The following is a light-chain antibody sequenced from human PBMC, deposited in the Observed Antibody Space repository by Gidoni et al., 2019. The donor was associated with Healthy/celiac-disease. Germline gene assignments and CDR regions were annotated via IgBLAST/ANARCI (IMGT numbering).Light chain of an antibody. CDR3: QQYNSYSGCS. CDR1: QSISSW. V-gene: IGKV1-5*03. Sequence: DIQMTQSPSTLSASVGDRVTITCRASQSISSWLAWYQQKPGKAPKLLIYKASSLESGVPSRFSGSGSGTEFTLTISSLQPDDFATYYCQQYNSYSGCSFXQXTKLXIK. J-gene: IGKJ2*04. CDR2: KAS.